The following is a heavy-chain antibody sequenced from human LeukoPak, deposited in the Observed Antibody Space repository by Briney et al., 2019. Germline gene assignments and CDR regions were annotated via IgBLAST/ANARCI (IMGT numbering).Heavy chain of an antibody. CDR2: INNDGSST. J-gene: IGHJ4*02. Sequence: PGGSLRLSCAASGFTFSTYWMHWVRQAPGKGLVWVSRINNDGSSTSYADSVEGRFTISRDNAKNTLYLQMNSLRAEDTAVYYCARPQAPYSSRSTFDYWGREPWSPSPQ. CDR1: GFTFSTYW. CDR3: ARPQAPYSSRSTFDY. V-gene: IGHV3-74*01. D-gene: IGHD6-13*01.